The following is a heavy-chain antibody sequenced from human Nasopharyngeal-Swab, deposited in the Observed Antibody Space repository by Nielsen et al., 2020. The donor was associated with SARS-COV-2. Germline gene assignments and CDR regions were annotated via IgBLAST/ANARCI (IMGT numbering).Heavy chain of an antibody. CDR2: ISYDGSNK. V-gene: IGHV3-30-3*01. CDR3: ARDNAAHSLDY. Sequence: LSLTCAASGFTFSSYAMHWVRQAPGKGLEWVAVISYDGSNKYYADSVKGRFTISRDNSKNTLYLQMNSLRAEDTAVYYCARDNAAHSLDYWGQGTLVTVSS. CDR1: GFTFSSYA. J-gene: IGHJ4*02. D-gene: IGHD2-21*01.